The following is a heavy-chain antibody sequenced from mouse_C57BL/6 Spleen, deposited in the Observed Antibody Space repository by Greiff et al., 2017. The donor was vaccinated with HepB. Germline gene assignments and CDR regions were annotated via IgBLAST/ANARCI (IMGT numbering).Heavy chain of an antibody. CDR3: ARTARIKY. Sequence: EVQLQQSGPGLVKPSQSLSLTCTVTGYSITSGYGWNWIRQFPGNKLEWMGDISYSGSTNYNPSLKSRISITRDTSKNQFFLQLNSVTTEDTATYYCARTARIKYWGQGTTLTVSS. J-gene: IGHJ2*01. D-gene: IGHD1-2*01. CDR1: GYSITSGYG. V-gene: IGHV3-2*02. CDR2: ISYSGST.